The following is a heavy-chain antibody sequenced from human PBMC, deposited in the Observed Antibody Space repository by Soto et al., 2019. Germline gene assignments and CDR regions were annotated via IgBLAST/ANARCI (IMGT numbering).Heavy chain of an antibody. J-gene: IGHJ5*02. CDR2: INGGKGNT. Sequence: VQLVQSGAEVKKPGASVKVSCKASGYTFTNYAIHWVRQAPGLGLEWMGWINGGKGNTEYSQKFQDRVTITRDTSASTAYMELTSLRFEDTAVYYCARRVFGSGGWYDPWGQGTLVTVSS. D-gene: IGHD3-10*01. V-gene: IGHV1-3*01. CDR3: ARRVFGSGGWYDP. CDR1: GYTFTNYA.